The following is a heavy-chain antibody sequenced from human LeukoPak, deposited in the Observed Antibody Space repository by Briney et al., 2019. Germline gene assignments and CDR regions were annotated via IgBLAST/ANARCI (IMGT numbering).Heavy chain of an antibody. CDR1: GFTFSSYA. D-gene: IGHD3-22*01. V-gene: IGHV3-30-3*01. Sequence: PGGSLRLSCAASGFTFSSYAMHWVRQAPGKGLEWVAVISYDGSSKYYADSVKGRFTISRDNSKNTLHLQMNSLRAEDTAVYFCARAREPCYDSSGYPDYWGQGTLVTVSS. CDR2: ISYDGSSK. J-gene: IGHJ4*02. CDR3: ARAREPCYDSSGYPDY.